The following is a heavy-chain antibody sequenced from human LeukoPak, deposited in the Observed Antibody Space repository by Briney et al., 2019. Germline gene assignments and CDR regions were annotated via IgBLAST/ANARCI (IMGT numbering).Heavy chain of an antibody. J-gene: IGHJ4*02. CDR2: ITSSSGHI. D-gene: IGHD6-19*01. CDR1: GFIFSDYY. CDR3: AREIAVPGRDY. Sequence: GGSLRLSCAASGFIFSDYYMSWIRQAPGKGLEWVSYITSSSGHIYYADSVKGRFTIFRDNAKNSLYLQMNSLRAEDTAVYFCAREIAVPGRDYWGQGTLVTVSS. V-gene: IGHV3-11*06.